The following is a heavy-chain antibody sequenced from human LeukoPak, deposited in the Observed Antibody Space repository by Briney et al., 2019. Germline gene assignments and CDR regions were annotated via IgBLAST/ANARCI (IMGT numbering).Heavy chain of an antibody. CDR1: GFTFSSYG. CDR2: ISYDGSNK. D-gene: IGHD1-26*01. Sequence: PGRSLRLSCAASGFTFSSYGRHWGRQAPGKGLQWVSVISYDGSNKYYADSVNGRFTISRDNSKNRLSLQMSGLRAEDTAVYYCAKSPSGRSRISRFDYWGQGILVTVSS. V-gene: IGHV3-30*18. J-gene: IGHJ4*02. CDR3: AKSPSGRSRISRFDY.